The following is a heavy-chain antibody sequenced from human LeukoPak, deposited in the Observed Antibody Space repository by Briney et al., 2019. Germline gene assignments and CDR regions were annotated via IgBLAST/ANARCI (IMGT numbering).Heavy chain of an antibody. D-gene: IGHD3-3*01. CDR3: ARLYYDFWSGLKLFCFDY. J-gene: IGHJ4*02. CDR1: GASISSSRYY. V-gene: IGHV4-39*01. CDR2: IYYTGST. Sequence: PSETLSLTCAVSGASISSSRYYWGWVRQPPGEGLEWIGSIYYTGSTYYNSSLKSRVTIALHTPENQFSLNLRSVTAADTAVYYCARLYYDFWSGLKLFCFDYWGQGTLVTVSS.